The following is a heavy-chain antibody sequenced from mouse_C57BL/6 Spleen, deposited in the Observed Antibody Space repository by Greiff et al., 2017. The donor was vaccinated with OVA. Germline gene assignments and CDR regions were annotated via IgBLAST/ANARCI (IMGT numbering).Heavy chain of an antibody. J-gene: IGHJ3*01. CDR2: IYPGDGDT. Sequence: QVQLQQSGPELVKPGASVKISCKASGYAFSSSWMNWVKQRPGKGLEWIGRIYPGDGDTNYNGKFKGKATLTADKSSSTAYMQLSSLTSDDSAVYFCARETVKGFAYWGQGTLVTVAA. D-gene: IGHD1-1*01. V-gene: IGHV1-82*01. CDR3: ARETVKGFAY. CDR1: GYAFSSSW.